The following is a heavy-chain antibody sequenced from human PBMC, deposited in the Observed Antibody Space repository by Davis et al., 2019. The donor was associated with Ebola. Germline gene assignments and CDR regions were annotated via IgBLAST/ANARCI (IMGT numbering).Heavy chain of an antibody. J-gene: IGHJ6*03. D-gene: IGHD2-2*01. CDR2: ISYDGSNK. CDR3: ARASWDIVVVPAIPEYYYYMDV. CDR1: GFTFSSYA. V-gene: IGHV3-30-3*01. Sequence: PGGSLRLSCAASGFTFSSYAMHWVRQAPGKGLEWVAVISYDGSNKYYADSVKGRFTISRDNAKNSLYLQMNSLRDEDTAVYYCARASWDIVVVPAIPEYYYYMDVWGKGTTVTVSS.